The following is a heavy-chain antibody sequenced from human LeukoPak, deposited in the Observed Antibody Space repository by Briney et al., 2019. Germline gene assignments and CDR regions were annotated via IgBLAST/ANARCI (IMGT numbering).Heavy chain of an antibody. D-gene: IGHD3-22*01. CDR1: GGSISSYY. V-gene: IGHV4-4*07. J-gene: IGHJ4*02. CDR3: ARDSGYYYDSSGYFDY. Sequence: SETLSLTCTVSGGSISSYYWSWIRQPAGEGLEWIGRIYTSGSTNYNPSLKSRVPMSVDTSKNQFSLKLSSVTAADTAVYSCARDSGYYYDSSGYFDYWGQGTLVTVSS. CDR2: IYTSGST.